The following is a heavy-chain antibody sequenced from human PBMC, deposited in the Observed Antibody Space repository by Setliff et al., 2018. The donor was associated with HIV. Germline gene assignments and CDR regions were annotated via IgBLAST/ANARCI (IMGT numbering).Heavy chain of an antibody. Sequence: SETLSLTCAVSGGSISSNWWSWVRQSPGKGLEWIGEIYHSGSTHYNPSLQSRVTISVDKSKNQFSLKLNSVTTADTAVYYCARSRTSSGYYGVTGYGMDVWGQGTTVTVSS. CDR3: ARSRTSSGYYGVTGYGMDV. J-gene: IGHJ6*02. CDR1: GGSISSNW. CDR2: IYHSGST. V-gene: IGHV4-4*02. D-gene: IGHD3-22*01.